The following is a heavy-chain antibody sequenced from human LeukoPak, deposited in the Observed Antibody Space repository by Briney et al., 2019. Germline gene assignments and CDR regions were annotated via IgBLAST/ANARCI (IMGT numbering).Heavy chain of an antibody. CDR1: GFTLSRDT. CDR2: ITDNGGRT. Sequence: GGSLTLSCSASGFTLSRDTVHWVRQAPGKGLEYVSSITDNGGRTWYADSVKGRFTISRDNSKNTVYLQMSSLRAEDTAVYYCVKDLSGTYSFDDWGQGTLVSVSS. CDR3: VKDLSGTYSFDD. J-gene: IGHJ4*02. D-gene: IGHD3-10*01. V-gene: IGHV3-64D*06.